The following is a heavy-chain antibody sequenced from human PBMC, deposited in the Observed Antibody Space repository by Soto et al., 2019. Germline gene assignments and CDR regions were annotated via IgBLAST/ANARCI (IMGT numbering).Heavy chain of an antibody. CDR2: IIPILGIA. CDR3: ARECSSGWYVGY. Sequence: QVQLVQSGAEVKKPGSSVKVSCKASGGTFSSYTISWVRQAPGQGLEWMGRIIPILGIANYAQKFQGRVTITADKSMSTAYMELSSLRSEDTAVYYCARECSSGWYVGYWGQGTLVTVSS. D-gene: IGHD6-19*01. J-gene: IGHJ4*02. V-gene: IGHV1-69*08. CDR1: GGTFSSYT.